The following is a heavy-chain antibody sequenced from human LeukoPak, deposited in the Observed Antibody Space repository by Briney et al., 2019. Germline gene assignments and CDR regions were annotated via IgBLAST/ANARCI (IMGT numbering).Heavy chain of an antibody. J-gene: IGHJ4*02. D-gene: IGHD3-10*01. CDR2: ISNDGSKK. CDR1: GFIFSSYN. V-gene: IGHV3-30-3*01. Sequence: TGGSLRLSCAASGFIFSSYNMNWVRQAPGKGLEWVALISNDGSKKYYADSVKGRFTISRNNSNNTLYLQMNSLRPEDTAVYYCARADYYTSGTYRYYFDYWGQGTLVTVSS. CDR3: ARADYYTSGTYRYYFDY.